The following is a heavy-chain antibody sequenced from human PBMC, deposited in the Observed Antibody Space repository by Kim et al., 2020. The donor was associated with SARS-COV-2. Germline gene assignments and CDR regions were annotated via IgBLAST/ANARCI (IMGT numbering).Heavy chain of an antibody. D-gene: IGHD4-4*01. Sequence: GGSLRLSCAASGFTFSGSAMHWVRQASGKGLEWVGRIRSKANSYATAYAASVKGRFTISRDDSKNTAYLQMNSLKTEDTAVYYCTRDPYNDYSNYYYYGMDVWGQGTTVTVSS. CDR1: GFTFSGSA. CDR3: TRDPYNDYSNYYYYGMDV. V-gene: IGHV3-73*01. J-gene: IGHJ6*02. CDR2: IRSKANSYAT.